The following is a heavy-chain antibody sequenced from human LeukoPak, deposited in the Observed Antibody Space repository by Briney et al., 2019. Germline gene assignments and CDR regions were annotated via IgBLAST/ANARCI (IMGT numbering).Heavy chain of an antibody. Sequence: PGGSLRLSCAASGFTVSSNYMSWVRKAPGKGLEWVSVIFSGGSTFYADSVKGRFTISRDNSKNALYLQMNSLRAEDTAVYYCTTRSSGWYGDWGQGTLVTVFS. CDR2: IFSGGST. J-gene: IGHJ4*02. D-gene: IGHD6-19*01. V-gene: IGHV3-53*01. CDR3: TTRSSGWYGD. CDR1: GFTVSSNY.